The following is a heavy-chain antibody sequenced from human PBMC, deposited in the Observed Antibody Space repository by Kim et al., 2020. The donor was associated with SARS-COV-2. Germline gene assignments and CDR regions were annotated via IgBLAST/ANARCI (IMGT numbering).Heavy chain of an antibody. J-gene: IGHJ4*02. V-gene: IGHV4-34*01. CDR2: INHSGST. D-gene: IGHD3-3*01. CDR1: GGSFSGYY. Sequence: SETLSLTCAVYGGSFSGYYWSWIRQPPGKGLEWIGEINHSGSTNYNPSLKSRVTISVDTSKNQFSLKLSSVTAADTAVYYCARGLRITIFGVVITPFDYWGQGTLVTVSS. CDR3: ARGLRITIFGVVITPFDY.